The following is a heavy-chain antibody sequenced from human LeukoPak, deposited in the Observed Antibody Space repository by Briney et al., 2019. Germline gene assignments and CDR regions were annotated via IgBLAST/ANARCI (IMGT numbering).Heavy chain of an antibody. Sequence: ASVKVSCKASGGTFSSYAISWVRQAPGQGLEWMGRIIPILGIANYAQKFQGRVTITADKSTSTAYMELSSLRSEDTAVYYCARLAVPDASDIWGQGTMVTVSS. J-gene: IGHJ3*02. CDR1: GGTFSSYA. V-gene: IGHV1-69*04. D-gene: IGHD3-3*02. CDR3: ARLAVPDASDI. CDR2: IIPILGIA.